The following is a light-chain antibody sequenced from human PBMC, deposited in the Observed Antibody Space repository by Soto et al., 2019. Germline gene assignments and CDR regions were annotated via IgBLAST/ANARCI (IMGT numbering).Light chain of an antibody. CDR1: QSLLHSNGYNY. J-gene: IGKJ4*01. Sequence: DVVMTQSPLSLPVTPGEPASISCRSSQSLLHSNGYNYLDWFLQRPGQSPQLLIYLGSNRDSGVPDRFSGSGSCTYFTLKISRVDAEDVGVYYCMQDLQTPLTFGGGTKVEIK. CDR3: MQDLQTPLT. V-gene: IGKV2-28*01. CDR2: LGS.